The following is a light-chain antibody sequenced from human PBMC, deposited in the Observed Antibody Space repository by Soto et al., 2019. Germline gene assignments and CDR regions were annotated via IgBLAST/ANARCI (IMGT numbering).Light chain of an antibody. CDR2: EVS. CDR1: SNDVGGYNY. CDR3: SSYTSNSTLV. Sequence: QSVLPQPASVSGSHGQSITISCTGTSNDVGGYNYVSWYQEHPGKAPKLMIYEVSNRPSGVSNRFSGSMSRNTGSLTISGFQAEDEADYYCSSYTSNSTLVFGTGTKLTVL. J-gene: IGLJ1*01. V-gene: IGLV2-14*01.